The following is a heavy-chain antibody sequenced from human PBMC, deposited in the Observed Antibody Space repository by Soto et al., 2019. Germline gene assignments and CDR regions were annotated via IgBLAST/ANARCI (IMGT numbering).Heavy chain of an antibody. V-gene: IGHV1-18*01. J-gene: IGHJ4*02. Sequence: QVHLVQSGAEVKKPGASVKVSCQASGYAFTTYGITWVRQAPGQGLEWMGWISAHNGNTNYAQKLQGRVTVTRDTSNSTAYMEVRSLRSDGQGVLYFARGRYGDYWGQGALVTVSS. D-gene: IGHD1-1*01. CDR2: ISAHNGNT. CDR3: ARGRYGDY. CDR1: GYAFTTYG.